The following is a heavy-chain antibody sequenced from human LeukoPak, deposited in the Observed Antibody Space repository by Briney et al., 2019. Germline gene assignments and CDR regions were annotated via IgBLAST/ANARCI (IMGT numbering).Heavy chain of an antibody. CDR1: GGSISSYY. Sequence: SETLSLTCTVSGGSISSYYWSWIRQPPGKGLEWIGYIYYSGSTNYNPSLKSRVTISIDTSKNQFSLKLSSVTAADTAVYYCARLMCSSTSCYVGDNWFDPRGQGTLVTVSS. J-gene: IGHJ5*02. CDR3: ARLMCSSTSCYVGDNWFDP. D-gene: IGHD2-2*01. CDR2: IYYSGST. V-gene: IGHV4-59*08.